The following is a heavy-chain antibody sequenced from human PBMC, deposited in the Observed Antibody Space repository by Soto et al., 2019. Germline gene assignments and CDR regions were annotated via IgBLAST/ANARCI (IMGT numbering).Heavy chain of an antibody. J-gene: IGHJ4*02. CDR1: GITLSDNY. CDR3: ASGKWSLDY. D-gene: IGHD2-8*01. CDR2: ISNSDYTT. V-gene: IGHV3-11*01. Sequence: QVHLVASGGGVVKPGGSLRLSCVASGITLSDNYMTWIRQAPGKGLEWLSYISNSDYTTYYADSVKGRFTISRDNAKTSLYLQLNGLRVEDTAVYYCASGKWSLDYWGQGILVTVSS.